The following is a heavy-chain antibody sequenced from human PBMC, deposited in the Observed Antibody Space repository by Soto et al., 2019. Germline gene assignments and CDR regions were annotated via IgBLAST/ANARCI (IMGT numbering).Heavy chain of an antibody. D-gene: IGHD5-18*01. CDR1: GGSFSGYY. CDR3: ARVGLGTAMGEEDGMDV. J-gene: IGHJ6*02. Sequence: TSDTLSLTCAVYGGSFSGYYWSWIRPPPGKGLEWIGEINHSGSTNYNPSLKSRVTISVDTSKNQFSLKLSSVTAADTAVYYCARVGLGTAMGEEDGMDVWGQGTTVTVSS. CDR2: INHSGST. V-gene: IGHV4-34*01.